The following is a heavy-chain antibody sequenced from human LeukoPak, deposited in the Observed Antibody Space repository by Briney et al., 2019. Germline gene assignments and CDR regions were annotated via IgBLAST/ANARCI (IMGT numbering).Heavy chain of an antibody. Sequence: GASVKVSCKASGYTFTSYGISWVRQAPGQGLEWMGWISAYNGNTNYAQKLQGRVTMTTDTSTSTAYMELRSLRSDDTAVHYCARGDGYCGGDCYPFFDYWGQGTLVTVSS. J-gene: IGHJ4*02. V-gene: IGHV1-18*01. CDR1: GYTFTSYG. CDR3: ARGDGYCGGDCYPFFDY. D-gene: IGHD2-21*02. CDR2: ISAYNGNT.